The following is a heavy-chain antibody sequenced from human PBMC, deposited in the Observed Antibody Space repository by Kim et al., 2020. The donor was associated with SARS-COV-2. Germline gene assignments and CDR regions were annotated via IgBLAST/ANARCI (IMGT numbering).Heavy chain of an antibody. J-gene: IGHJ6*03. CDR2: ISYSGSNR. CDR1: GFTFSSYG. D-gene: IGHD6-19*01. Sequence: GGSLRLSCAASGFTFSSYGMNWVRQAPGKGLEWVAVISYSGSNRYYADSVKGRFTISRDNAKNTVYLQVNSLRAEDTAVYYCAKDTAGTVESSQIDYMDVWGKGTMVTVSS. V-gene: IGHV3-30*02. CDR3: AKDTAGTVESSQIDYMDV.